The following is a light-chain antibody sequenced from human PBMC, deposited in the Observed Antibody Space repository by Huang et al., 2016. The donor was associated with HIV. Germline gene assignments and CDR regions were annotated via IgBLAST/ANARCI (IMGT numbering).Light chain of an antibody. CDR1: QDISTY. CDR2: SES. J-gene: IGKJ2*01. CDR3: QQSWSTPYT. V-gene: IGKV1-39*01. Sequence: DIQMTQSPSSLSASVGGRITITCRASQDISTYLNWYQQKPGKAPNLLIYSESRLQTGGPSRFSGSGSGTDFSLTITSLQPEDFATYYCQQSWSTPYTFGQGTKLEIK.